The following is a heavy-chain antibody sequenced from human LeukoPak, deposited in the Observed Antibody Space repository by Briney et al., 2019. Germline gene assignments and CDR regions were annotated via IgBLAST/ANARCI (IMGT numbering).Heavy chain of an antibody. CDR3: TTDPSSGWYSDAFDI. CDR1: GFTFSNAW. CDR2: IKSKTDGGTT. J-gene: IGHJ3*02. Sequence: GGSLRLSCAASGFTFSNAWMSRVRQAPGKGLEWVGRIKSKTDGGTTDYAAPVKGRFTISRDDSKNTLYLQMNSLKTEDTAVYYCTTDPSSGWYSDAFDIWGQGTMVTVSS. D-gene: IGHD6-19*01. V-gene: IGHV3-15*01.